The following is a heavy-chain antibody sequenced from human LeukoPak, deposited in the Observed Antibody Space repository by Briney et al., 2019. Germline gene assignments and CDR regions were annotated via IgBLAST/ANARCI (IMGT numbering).Heavy chain of an antibody. D-gene: IGHD3-3*01. CDR1: GFTASRYW. J-gene: IGHJ4*02. V-gene: IGHV3-74*01. CDR2: INGDGSST. Sequence: PGGSLRLSCVASGFTASRYWTYWVRQAPGKGLVWVSLINGDGSSTTYADSVEGRFTNSSDNAKNTLYLQMNRLSAEDTAVYYCARDRTLGYWGRGTLVTVSS. CDR3: ARDRTLGY.